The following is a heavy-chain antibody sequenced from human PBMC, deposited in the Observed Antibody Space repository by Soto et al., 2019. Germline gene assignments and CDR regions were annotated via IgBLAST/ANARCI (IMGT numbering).Heavy chain of an antibody. Sequence: QVQLVESGGGVVQPGRSLRLSCAAYGFNFSSYGMHWVRQAPGKGLEWVAVIWYDGSNKYYADSVKGRFTISRDNSKNTLYLQMNSLRDEDTTVYYCARDRRDIVVVVAAFDYWGQGTLVNVSS. V-gene: IGHV3-33*01. CDR2: IWYDGSNK. CDR3: ARDRRDIVVVVAAFDY. J-gene: IGHJ4*02. CDR1: GFNFSSYG. D-gene: IGHD2-15*01.